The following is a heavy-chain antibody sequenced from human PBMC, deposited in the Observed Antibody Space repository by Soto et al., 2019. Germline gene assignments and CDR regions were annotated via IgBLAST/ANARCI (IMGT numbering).Heavy chain of an antibody. J-gene: IGHJ4*02. Sequence: PSETLSLTCTVSGGSTGTYYWSWIRQPPGRGLEWIGYIYYSGSTNYNPPLKSRVTISVDTSKNQFSLKVRSVTAADTAVYYCARGGCDCSSAGCYVVAQNYWGQGALVTVSS. CDR2: IYYSGST. D-gene: IGHD2-2*01. CDR1: GGSTGTYY. CDR3: ARGGCDCSSAGCYVVAQNY. V-gene: IGHV4-59*01.